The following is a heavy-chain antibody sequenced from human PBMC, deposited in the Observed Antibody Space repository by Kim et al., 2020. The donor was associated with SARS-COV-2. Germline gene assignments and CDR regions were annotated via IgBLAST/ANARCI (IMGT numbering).Heavy chain of an antibody. V-gene: IGHV1-2*02. J-gene: IGHJ6*02. D-gene: IGHD2-2*01. CDR3: ARDLVVPAAMYQTIYYYGMDV. CDR2: INPNSGGT. Sequence: ASVKVSCKASGYTFTGYYMHWVRQAPGQGLEWMGWINPNSGGTNYAQKFQGRVTMTRDTSISTAYMELSRLRSDDTAVYYCARDLVVPAAMYQTIYYYGMDVWGQGTTVTVSS. CDR1: GYTFTGYY.